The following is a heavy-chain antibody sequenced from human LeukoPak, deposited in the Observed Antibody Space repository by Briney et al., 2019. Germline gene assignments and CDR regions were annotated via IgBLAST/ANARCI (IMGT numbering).Heavy chain of an antibody. J-gene: IGHJ5*02. CDR1: GFTFDVYG. CDR3: AREQGMVLGSWFDP. CDR2: RNGGST. V-gene: IGHV3-20*04. Sequence: GGSLRLPCASSGFTFDVYGMSWVRQAPGKGLEWVSGRNGGSTGYADSVKGRFTISRDNAKNSLYLQMNSLRAEDTALYYCAREQGMVLGSWFDPWGQGTLVTVSS. D-gene: IGHD3-10*01.